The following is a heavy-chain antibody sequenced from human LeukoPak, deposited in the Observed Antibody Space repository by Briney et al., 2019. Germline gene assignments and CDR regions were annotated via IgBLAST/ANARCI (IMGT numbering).Heavy chain of an antibody. Sequence: SETLSLTCTVSGGSISSYYWSWIRQPPGKGLEWIGYIYYSGSTNYNPSLKSRVTISVDTSKNQFSLKLSSVTAADTAVYYCARQYQTTSWFDPWGQGTLVTVSS. CDR3: ARQYQTTSWFDP. V-gene: IGHV4-59*01. CDR2: IYYSGST. J-gene: IGHJ5*02. D-gene: IGHD2-2*01. CDR1: GGSISSYY.